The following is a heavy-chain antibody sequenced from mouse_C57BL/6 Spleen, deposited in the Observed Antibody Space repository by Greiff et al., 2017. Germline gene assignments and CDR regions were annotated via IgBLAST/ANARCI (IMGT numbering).Heavy chain of an antibody. Sequence: EVKLVESGGDLVKPGGSLKLSCAASGFTFSSYGMSWVRQTPDKRLEWVATISSGGSYTYYPASVKGRFTISRDNAKNTLYLQMSSLKSEDTAMYYCARHGEPPDFDYWGQGTTLTVSS. CDR2: ISSGGSYT. J-gene: IGHJ2*01. CDR3: ARHGEPPDFDY. V-gene: IGHV5-6*01. CDR1: GFTFSSYG.